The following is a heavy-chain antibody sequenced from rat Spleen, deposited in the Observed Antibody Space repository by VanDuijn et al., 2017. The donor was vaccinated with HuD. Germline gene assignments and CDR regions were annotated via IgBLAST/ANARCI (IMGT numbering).Heavy chain of an antibody. Sequence: EVQLVESGGGLVQPGRSLKLSCAASGFTFNNYGMAWVRQAPTKGLEWVATISSDGRRNYYRDSVKGRFTISRDNAKSTLYLQMNSLRSEDTATYYCARLHTMDYLFDYWGQGVMVTVSS. CDR2: ISSDGRRN. J-gene: IGHJ2*01. D-gene: IGHD1-6*01. CDR3: ARLHTMDYLFDY. CDR1: GFTFNNYG. V-gene: IGHV5-29*01.